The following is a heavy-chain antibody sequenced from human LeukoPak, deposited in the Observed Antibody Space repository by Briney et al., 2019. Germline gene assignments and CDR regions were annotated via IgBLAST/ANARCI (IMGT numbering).Heavy chain of an antibody. V-gene: IGHV1-3*01. CDR3: ARDVYSSSSIDVFDY. D-gene: IGHD6-6*01. CDR2: INAGNGNT. CDR1: GYTFTSYA. Sequence: ASVKVSCKASGYTFTSYAMHWVRQAPGQRLEWMGWINAGNGNTKYSQKFQGSVTITRDTSASTAYMELSSLRSEDTAVYYCARDVYSSSSIDVFDYWGQGTLVTVSS. J-gene: IGHJ4*02.